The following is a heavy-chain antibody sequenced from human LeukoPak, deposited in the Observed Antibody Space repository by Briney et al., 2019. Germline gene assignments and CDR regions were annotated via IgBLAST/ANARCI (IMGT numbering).Heavy chain of an antibody. D-gene: IGHD3-10*01. J-gene: IGHJ4*02. CDR1: GYSISRGYY. Sequence: SETLSLTCGVSGYSISRGYYWAWIRQPPGKGPEWIGTIYHTGSTYYNPSLESRVTISVDTSKNEFSLNLNSVTAADTAVYYCARAGWIITSGIDYWGQGALVTVSS. CDR3: ARAGWIITSGIDY. CDR2: IYHTGST. V-gene: IGHV4-38-2*01.